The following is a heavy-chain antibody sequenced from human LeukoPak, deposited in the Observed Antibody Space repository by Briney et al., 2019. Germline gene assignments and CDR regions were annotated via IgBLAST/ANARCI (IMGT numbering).Heavy chain of an antibody. D-gene: IGHD3-3*01. V-gene: IGHV4-39*01. CDR3: AALTLTGVARRGWFVA. CDR2: MPFDEKVSDNEIP. CDR1: GDSISNNNWS. Sequence: SETLSLTCSVSGDSISNNNWSWAWIRQLPGKGLEWIGTMPFDEKVSDNEIPSYNPSLKGRATISAEKSKNQLSLKVKSVTAADTASYYCAALTLTGVARRGWFVAWREGTLVIVSS. J-gene: IGHJ5*02.